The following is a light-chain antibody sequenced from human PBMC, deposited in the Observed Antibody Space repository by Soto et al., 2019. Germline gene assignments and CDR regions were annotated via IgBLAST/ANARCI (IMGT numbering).Light chain of an antibody. V-gene: IGLV2-11*01. J-gene: IGLJ1*01. CDR2: DVN. CDR3: CSFAGSYTSYV. Sequence: QSVLTQPRSVSGSPGQSVTISCTGTSSGVGVSNYVSWYRQHPGKAPKLMIFDVNKRPSGVLDRFSGSKSGNTASLTISGLQAEDEADYYCCSFAGSYTSYVFGTGTKVTVL. CDR1: SSGVGVSNY.